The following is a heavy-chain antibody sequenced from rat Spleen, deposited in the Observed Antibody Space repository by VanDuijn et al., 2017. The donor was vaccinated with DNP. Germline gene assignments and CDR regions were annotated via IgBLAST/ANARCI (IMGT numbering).Heavy chain of an antibody. J-gene: IGHJ2*01. CDR1: GFTFNNYW. Sequence: EVQLVESGGDLVQPGRSLTLSCVASGFTFNNYWMAWIRQVPGKGLGLVASITSSGDNTYYRDSVKCRFAISTDNAKNTLYLQMDSLRSEDTATYYCTTDNYSAPFDYWGQGVMVTVSS. V-gene: IGHV5-31*01. CDR2: ITSSGDNT. CDR3: TTDNYSAPFDY. D-gene: IGHD1-8*01.